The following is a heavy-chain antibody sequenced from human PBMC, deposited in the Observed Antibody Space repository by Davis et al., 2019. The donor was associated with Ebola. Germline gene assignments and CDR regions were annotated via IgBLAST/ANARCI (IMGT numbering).Heavy chain of an antibody. Sequence: AASVKVSRKASGGTFSSYAISWVRQAPGQGLEWMGRIIPILGIANYAQKFQGRVTITADKSTSTAYMELSSLKSEDTAVYYCARESSGWYGIADYWGQGTLVTVSS. J-gene: IGHJ4*02. CDR1: GGTFSSYA. CDR2: IIPILGIA. CDR3: ARESSGWYGIADY. D-gene: IGHD6-19*01. V-gene: IGHV1-69*04.